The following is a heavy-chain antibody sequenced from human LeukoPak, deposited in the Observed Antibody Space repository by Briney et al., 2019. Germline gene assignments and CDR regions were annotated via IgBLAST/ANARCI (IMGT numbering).Heavy chain of an antibody. CDR1: GGSISSSGYY. J-gene: IGHJ5*02. D-gene: IGHD3-22*01. V-gene: IGHV4-39*07. CDR2: FYYNGDT. CDR3: ARVVVALRGAFDP. Sequence: SETLSLTCTVSGGSISSSGYYWGWIRQSPENGLEWIGSFYYNGDTYYNPSLKNRVIISVDRSKNQFSLKLSSVTAADTAVYYCARVVVALRGAFDPWGQGTLVTVSS.